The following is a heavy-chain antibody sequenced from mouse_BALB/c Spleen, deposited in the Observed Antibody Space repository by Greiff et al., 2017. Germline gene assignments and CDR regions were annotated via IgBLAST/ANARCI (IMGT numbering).Heavy chain of an antibody. CDR2: INPYNDGT. J-gene: IGHJ3*01. D-gene: IGHD4-1*01. CDR3: ARWGTGTGFAY. V-gene: IGHV1-14*01. CDR1: GYTFTSYV. Sequence: EVKLQESGPELVKPGASVKMSYKASGYTFTSYVMHWVKQKPGQGLEWIGYINPYNDGTKYNEKFKGKATLTSDKSSSTAYMELSSLTSEDSAVYYCARWGTGTGFAYWGQGTLVTVSA.